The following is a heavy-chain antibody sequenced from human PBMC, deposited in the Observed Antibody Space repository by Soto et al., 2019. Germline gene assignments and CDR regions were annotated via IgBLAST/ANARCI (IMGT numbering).Heavy chain of an antibody. J-gene: IGHJ6*02. CDR1: GGSITSSY. V-gene: IGHV4-59*01. Sequence: NPSETLSLTCTVSGGSITSSYWSWIRRPPGKGLEWIAYIYDTGISGYTPSTSYNPSLNSRVTMSVDTSKSQFSLKLTSVTAADTAVYYCARGEDAFFYYGLDVWGQGITVTVSS. CDR2: IYDTGISGYTPST. CDR3: ARGEDAFFYYGLDV.